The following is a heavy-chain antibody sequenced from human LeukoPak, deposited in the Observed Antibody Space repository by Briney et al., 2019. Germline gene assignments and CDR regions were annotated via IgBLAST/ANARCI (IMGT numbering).Heavy chain of an antibody. V-gene: IGHV1-8*02. D-gene: IGHD3-16*01. Sequence: ASVKVSCKASGYTFTGYYMHWVRQAPGQGLEWMGWMNPNSGNTDYAQKFQGRVTMTRNTSISTAYMELSSLRSEDTAVYYCARGRSIWGPAFDYWGQGTLVTVSS. CDR1: GYTFTGYY. J-gene: IGHJ4*02. CDR3: ARGRSIWGPAFDY. CDR2: MNPNSGNT.